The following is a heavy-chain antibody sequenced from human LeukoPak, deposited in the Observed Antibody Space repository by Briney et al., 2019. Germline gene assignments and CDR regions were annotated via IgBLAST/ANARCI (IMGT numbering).Heavy chain of an antibody. CDR2: IIPIFATA. V-gene: IGHV1-69*13. CDR1: GGTFSSST. Sequence: EASVKVSCKASGGTFSSSTINWVRQAPGQGLEWMGGIIPIFATANYAQKFQGRVTITADESTSTAYMELSSLRSEDTAVYYCARERGSSGSDYWGQGTLVTVSS. D-gene: IGHD6-19*01. J-gene: IGHJ4*02. CDR3: ARERGSSGSDY.